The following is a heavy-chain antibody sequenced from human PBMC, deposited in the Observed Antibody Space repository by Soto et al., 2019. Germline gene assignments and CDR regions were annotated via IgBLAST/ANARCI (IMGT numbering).Heavy chain of an antibody. J-gene: IGHJ5*02. CDR3: AGGRGHLNYWFEP. CDR1: GGSVSSPTYY. V-gene: IGHV4-61*01. D-gene: IGHD1-7*01. Sequence: QVQLQESGPGLVKPSETLSLTCTVSGGSVSSPTYYWSWIRQPPGKGLEWIGYMYYSGSTTYNPSRTSGVTIALDTAKTQFSVKMSHVAAAEMAGNYCAGGRGHLNYWFEPWGHGPLVTGSS. CDR2: MYYSGST.